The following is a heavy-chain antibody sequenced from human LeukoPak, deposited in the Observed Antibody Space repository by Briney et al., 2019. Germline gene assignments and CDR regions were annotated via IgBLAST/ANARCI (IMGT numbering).Heavy chain of an antibody. CDR2: IYYSGST. D-gene: IGHD6-19*01. CDR3: TRGWGIAVAGLLFDY. V-gene: IGHV4-39*07. J-gene: IGHJ4*02. CDR1: GGSISSTTYY. Sequence: KPSETLSLTCAVSGGSISSTTYYWGWIRQPPGKGLDWIGNIYYSGSTYYNPSLKSRVTISVDTSKNQFSLKLSSVTAADTAVYYCTRGWGIAVAGLLFDYWGQGTLVTVSS.